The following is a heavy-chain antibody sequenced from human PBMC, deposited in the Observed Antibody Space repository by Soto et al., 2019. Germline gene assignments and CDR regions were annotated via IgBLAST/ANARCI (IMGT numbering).Heavy chain of an antibody. V-gene: IGHV4-39*01. CDR1: GGSISSTNYY. Sequence: QMQLQESGPGLVKPAETLSLTCIVSGGSISSTNYYWGWIRQPPGKGLQSIGSIYYSGSTYYNPSLKSRVTISVDTSKNQFSLRLTSVTAADTAVYYCARHGPSDAYHYDSGGYSKSLDSWGQGTLVTVSP. CDR3: ARHGPSDAYHYDSGGYSKSLDS. D-gene: IGHD3-22*01. CDR2: IYYSGST. J-gene: IGHJ4*02.